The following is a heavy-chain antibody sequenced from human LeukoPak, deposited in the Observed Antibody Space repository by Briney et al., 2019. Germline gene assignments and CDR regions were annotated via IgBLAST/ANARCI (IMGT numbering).Heavy chain of an antibody. Sequence: ASVKVSCKASGYTFTSYYMHWVRQAPGQGLEWMGIIDPSGGSTSYAQKFQGRVTMTRDMSTSTVYMELSSLRSEDTAVYYCAREGGDYYDSSGYYPLGYWGQGTLVTVSS. J-gene: IGHJ4*02. CDR3: AREGGDYYDSSGYYPLGY. CDR1: GYTFTSYY. V-gene: IGHV1-46*01. D-gene: IGHD3-22*01. CDR2: IDPSGGST.